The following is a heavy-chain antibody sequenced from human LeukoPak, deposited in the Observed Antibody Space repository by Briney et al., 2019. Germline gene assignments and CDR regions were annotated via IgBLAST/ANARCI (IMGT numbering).Heavy chain of an antibody. D-gene: IGHD2-15*01. CDR3: ARGADGVSSNSRGWFDP. CDR2: ISSSSSYI. CDR1: GFTFSSYS. J-gene: IGHJ5*02. Sequence: KPGGSLRLSCAASGFTFSSYSMNWVRQAPGKGLEWVSSISSSSSYIYYADSVKGRFTISRDNARNSLYLQMNTLRAEDTAVYSCARGADGVSSNSRGWFDPWGQGTLVTVSS. V-gene: IGHV3-21*01.